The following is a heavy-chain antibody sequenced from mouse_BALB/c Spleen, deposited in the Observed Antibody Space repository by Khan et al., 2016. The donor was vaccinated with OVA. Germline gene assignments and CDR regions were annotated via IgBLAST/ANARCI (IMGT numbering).Heavy chain of an antibody. CDR3: ARVGYHGTMDF. Sequence: QIQLVQSGPELKKPGETVQISCKASGFTFTNYGMNWVRQAPGKGLKWMGWINTYTGEPTFTDDFKGRFAFSLETSASPAYLQINSLKNEDTATYFCARVGYHGTMDFWGQGTSVTVSS. CDR1: GFTFTNYG. CDR2: INTYTGEP. J-gene: IGHJ4*01. V-gene: IGHV9-3-1*01. D-gene: IGHD2-14*01.